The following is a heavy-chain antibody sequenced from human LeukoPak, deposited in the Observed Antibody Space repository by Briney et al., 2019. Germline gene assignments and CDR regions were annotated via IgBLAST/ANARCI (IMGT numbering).Heavy chain of an antibody. CDR2: ISSISSII. Sequence: GGSLRLSCAASGFTFSTYSMSWVRQAPGKGLEWVSYISSISSIIYYADSVKGRFTISRDNARNSLYLQMNSPRAEDTAVYYCARSRPGTEAGQPNFDYWGQGTLVTVSS. D-gene: IGHD6-13*01. CDR3: ARSRPGTEAGQPNFDY. J-gene: IGHJ4*02. CDR1: GFTFSTYS. V-gene: IGHV3-48*01.